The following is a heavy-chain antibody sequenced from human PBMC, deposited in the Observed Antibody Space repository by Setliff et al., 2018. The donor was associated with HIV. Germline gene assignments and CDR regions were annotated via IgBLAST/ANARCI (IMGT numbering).Heavy chain of an antibody. J-gene: IGHJ4*02. CDR3: ARDLAY. V-gene: IGHV3-7*03. Sequence: SCKPSGYTFTNYDINWVRQAPGKGLEWVANIKEDGSEKYYVDSVKGRFTISRDNAQNSLYLQMSSLKVEDTAVYYCARDLAYWGQGTLVTVSS. CDR2: IKEDGSEK. CDR1: GYTFTNYD.